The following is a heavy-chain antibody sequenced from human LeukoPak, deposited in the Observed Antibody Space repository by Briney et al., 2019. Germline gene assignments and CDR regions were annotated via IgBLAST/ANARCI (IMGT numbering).Heavy chain of an antibody. V-gene: IGHV1-69*13. Sequence: ASVKVSCKASGGTFSSYAISWVRQAPGQGLEWMGGIIPIFGTANYAQKFQGRVTITADESTSTAYMELSGLRSEDTAVYYCARELSGEWLSGFDYWGQGTLVTVSS. D-gene: IGHD3-3*01. CDR2: IIPIFGTA. CDR1: GGTFSSYA. CDR3: ARELSGEWLSGFDY. J-gene: IGHJ4*02.